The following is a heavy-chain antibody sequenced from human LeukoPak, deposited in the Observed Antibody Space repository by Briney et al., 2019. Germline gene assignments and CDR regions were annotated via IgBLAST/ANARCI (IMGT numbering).Heavy chain of an antibody. J-gene: IGHJ4*02. CDR2: IYYSGST. D-gene: IGHD6-6*01. Sequence: KPSETLSLTCTVSGGSISSYYCSWIRQPPGKGLEWIGYIYYSGSTNYNPSLKSRVTISVDTSKNQFSLKLSSVTATDTAVSYCARHYGSSSPLVDYWGQGTLVTVSS. CDR1: GGSISSYY. CDR3: ARHYGSSSPLVDY. V-gene: IGHV4-59*08.